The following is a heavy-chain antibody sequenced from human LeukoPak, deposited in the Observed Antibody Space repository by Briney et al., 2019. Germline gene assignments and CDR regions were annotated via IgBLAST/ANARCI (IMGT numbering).Heavy chain of an antibody. D-gene: IGHD1-26*01. J-gene: IGHJ4*02. Sequence: GASVKVSCKASGYSFADYYIHWVRQAPGQGLEWMGWINPNSGGTNYAQKFQGRVTMTRDTSISTAYMELSRLRSDDTAVYYCARTLRSGSYREFDYWGQGTLVTVSS. CDR2: INPNSGGT. V-gene: IGHV1-2*02. CDR3: ARTLRSGSYREFDY. CDR1: GYSFADYY.